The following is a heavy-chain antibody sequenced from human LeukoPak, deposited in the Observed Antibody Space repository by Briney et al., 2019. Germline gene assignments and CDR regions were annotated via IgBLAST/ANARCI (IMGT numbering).Heavy chain of an antibody. V-gene: IGHV3-30*12. Sequence: GRSLRLSCVGSGYMFKSYGMHWVRQAPGKGLQRLAFISFDGSTENYADSVKGRFTISRDNSKNTLYLQMNSLRAEDTAVYYCAKGLDYGGNSATWFDYWGQGTLVTVSS. CDR2: ISFDGSTE. CDR1: GYMFKSYG. D-gene: IGHD4-23*01. CDR3: AKGLDYGGNSATWFDY. J-gene: IGHJ4*02.